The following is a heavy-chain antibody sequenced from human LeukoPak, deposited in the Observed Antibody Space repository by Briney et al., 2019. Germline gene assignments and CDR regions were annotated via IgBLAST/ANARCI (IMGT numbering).Heavy chain of an antibody. D-gene: IGHD3-10*01. V-gene: IGHV4-34*01. Sequence: PSETLSLTCAVYGGSFSGYYWSWIRQPPGKGLEWIGEINHSGSTNYNPSLKSRVTISVDTSKNQFSLKLSSVTAADTAVYYCARDNVSDYYGSGSYFWFDPWGQGTLVTVSS. CDR1: GGSFSGYY. CDR3: ARDNVSDYYGSGSYFWFDP. J-gene: IGHJ5*02. CDR2: INHSGST.